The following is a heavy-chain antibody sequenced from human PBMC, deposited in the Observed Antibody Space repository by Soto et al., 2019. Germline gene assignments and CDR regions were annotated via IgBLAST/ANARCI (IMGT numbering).Heavy chain of an antibody. CDR1: GYTFTGYY. CDR3: ASGCGDGGSCRTYYYYYGMDV. D-gene: IGHD2-15*01. Sequence: GASVKVSCKASGYTFTGYYMHWVRQAPGQGLEWMGWINPNSGGTNYAQKFQGRVTMTRDTSISTAYMELSRLRSGDTAVYYCASGCGDGGSCRTYYYYYGMDVWGQGATVTVSS. V-gene: IGHV1-2*02. CDR2: INPNSGGT. J-gene: IGHJ6*02.